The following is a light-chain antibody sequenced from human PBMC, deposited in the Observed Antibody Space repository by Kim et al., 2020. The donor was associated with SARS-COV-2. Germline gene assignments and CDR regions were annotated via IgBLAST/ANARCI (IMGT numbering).Light chain of an antibody. CDR2: DAS. J-gene: IGKJ1*01. Sequence: ASVGDRVTITCRASQSISHYLASYQQKPGKAPKLLVYDASSLEGGVPSRFSGSGSGTVFTLTITSLQPDDFATYYCHQYSSSPWSFGQGTKVDIK. CDR1: QSISHY. V-gene: IGKV1-5*01. CDR3: HQYSSSPWS.